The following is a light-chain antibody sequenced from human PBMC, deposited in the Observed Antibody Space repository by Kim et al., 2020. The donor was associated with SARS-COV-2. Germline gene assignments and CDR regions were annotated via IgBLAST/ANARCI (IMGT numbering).Light chain of an antibody. CDR2: GKN. CDR3: TSRDSSGNPLV. J-gene: IGLJ3*02. Sequence: SSELTQDSAVSVALGQTVRITCQGDSLRSYYASWYQQKPGQAPVLVIYGKNNRPSGIPDRFSGSSSGNTASLTITGAQAEDEADYYCTSRDSSGNPLVFG. CDR1: SLRSYY. V-gene: IGLV3-19*01.